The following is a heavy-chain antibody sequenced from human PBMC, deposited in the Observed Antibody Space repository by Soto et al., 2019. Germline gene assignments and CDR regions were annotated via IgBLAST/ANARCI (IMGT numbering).Heavy chain of an antibody. CDR3: ARGDYQYSIDY. J-gene: IGHJ4*02. D-gene: IGHD2-2*01. Sequence: QLQLQESGSRLVKSSQTLSLTCTVSGDSMTSGDYSWSWIRQPPGKGLEWLGYIYRTGNTHYSPSRKSRVSISQDTSKNQSSLELTSVTAADTAVYYCARGDYQYSIDYWGQGTLVTVSS. CDR1: GDSMTSGDYS. CDR2: IYRTGNT. V-gene: IGHV4-30-2*01.